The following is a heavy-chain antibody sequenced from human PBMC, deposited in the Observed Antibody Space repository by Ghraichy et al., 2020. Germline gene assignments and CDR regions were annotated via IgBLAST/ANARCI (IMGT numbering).Heavy chain of an antibody. Sequence: GESLNISCAASGFTFSSYAMSWVRQAPGKGLEWVSAISGSGGSTYYADSVKGRFTISRDNSKNTLYLQMNSLRAEDTAVYYCAKGAYDFWSGYSNGYDAFDIWGQGTMVTVSS. J-gene: IGHJ3*02. V-gene: IGHV3-23*01. CDR3: AKGAYDFWSGYSNGYDAFDI. D-gene: IGHD3-3*01. CDR2: ISGSGGST. CDR1: GFTFSSYA.